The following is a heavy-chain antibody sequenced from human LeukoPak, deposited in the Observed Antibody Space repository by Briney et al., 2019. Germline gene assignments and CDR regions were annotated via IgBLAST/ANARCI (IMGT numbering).Heavy chain of an antibody. CDR3: ARGLYDSSGYSQAVLDY. Sequence: SETLSLTCTVSGGSISSSSYYWGWIRQPPGKGLEWIGSIYYSGSTYYNPSLKSRVTISVDTSKNQFSLKLSSVTAADTAVYYCARGLYDSSGYSQAVLDYWGQGTLVTVSS. J-gene: IGHJ4*02. D-gene: IGHD3-22*01. V-gene: IGHV4-39*01. CDR2: IYYSGST. CDR1: GGSISSSSYY.